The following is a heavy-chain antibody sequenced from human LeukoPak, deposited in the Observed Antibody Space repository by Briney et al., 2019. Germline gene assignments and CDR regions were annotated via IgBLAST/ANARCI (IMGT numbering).Heavy chain of an antibody. Sequence: ASVKVSCKASGYTFTGYYMHWVRQAPGQGLEWMGWINPNSGGTNYAQKFQGRVTMTRDTSISTAYMELSRLRSDDTAVYYCARDNRPNDRATGVDYWGQGTLVTVSS. J-gene: IGHJ4*02. V-gene: IGHV1-2*02. CDR3: ARDNRPNDRATGVDY. CDR1: GYTFTGYY. CDR2: INPNSGGT. D-gene: IGHD3-10*01.